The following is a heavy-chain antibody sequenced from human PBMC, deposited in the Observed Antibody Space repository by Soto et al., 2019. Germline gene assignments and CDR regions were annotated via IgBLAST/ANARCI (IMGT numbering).Heavy chain of an antibody. D-gene: IGHD3-10*01. V-gene: IGHV3-23*01. Sequence: EVQLLESGGGLVQPGGSLRLSCAASGFTFSSYAMSWVRQAPGKGLEWVSAISGSGGSTYYADSVKGRFTISRDNSKNTLYLQMNSLRAEDTAVYYCAKDRWFGELWGPNLDYWGQGTLVTVSS. J-gene: IGHJ4*02. CDR3: AKDRWFGELWGPNLDY. CDR2: ISGSGGST. CDR1: GFTFSSYA.